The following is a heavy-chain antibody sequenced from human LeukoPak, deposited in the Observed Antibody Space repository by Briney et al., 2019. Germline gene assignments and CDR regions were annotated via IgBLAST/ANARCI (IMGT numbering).Heavy chain of an antibody. CDR1: GYTFTSYY. Sequence: GASVKVSCKASGYTFTSYYMHWVRQAPGQGLEWMGVSNPSGVGTNYAQKFQGRVTMTRDTSTTTVYMELSSLRSEDTAVYYCAREESGGYFHYWGQGTLVTVSS. CDR2: SNPSGVGT. J-gene: IGHJ4*02. V-gene: IGHV1-46*01. D-gene: IGHD2-8*02. CDR3: AREESGGYFHY.